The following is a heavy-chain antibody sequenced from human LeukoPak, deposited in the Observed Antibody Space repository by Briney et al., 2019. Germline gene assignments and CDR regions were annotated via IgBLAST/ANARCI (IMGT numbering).Heavy chain of an antibody. CDR3: ARKHGTSEGFDY. CDR2: IYRGGST. D-gene: IGHD2-2*01. J-gene: IGHJ4*02. V-gene: IGHV3-53*01. Sequence: PGGSLRLSCAASGFTVSSNHMSWVRQAPGKGLEWVSVIYRGGSTYYADSVKGRFTISRDNSKNTLYLQMNSLRADDTAVYYCARKHGTSEGFDYWGQGTLVTVPS. CDR1: GFTVSSNH.